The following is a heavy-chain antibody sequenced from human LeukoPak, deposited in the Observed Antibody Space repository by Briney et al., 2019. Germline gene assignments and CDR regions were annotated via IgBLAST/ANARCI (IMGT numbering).Heavy chain of an antibody. CDR3: ARELSGFDY. J-gene: IGHJ4*02. V-gene: IGHV1-2*02. Sequence: ASVKVSCKASGYSFTGHYMHWVRQAPGQGLEWMGWINPDSGDTNFALKFQGRVSMTRDTSTSTAYVELSSLTSDDTAVYYCARELSGFDYWGQGTLVTVSS. D-gene: IGHD1-26*01. CDR2: INPDSGDT. CDR1: GYSFTGHY.